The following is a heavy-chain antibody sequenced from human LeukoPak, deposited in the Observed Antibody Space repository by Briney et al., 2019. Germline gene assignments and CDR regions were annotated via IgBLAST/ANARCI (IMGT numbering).Heavy chain of an antibody. J-gene: IGHJ5*02. Sequence: GGSLRLSCAASGFTFNNYAMSWVRQVPGKGLEWVSAIGDYGGHIYYADSVKGRFTISRDNSKNTLYLQMNSLRAEDTAVYYCAKGTGPWGQGTLVTVSS. V-gene: IGHV3-23*01. CDR1: GFTFNNYA. CDR2: IGDYGGHI. CDR3: AKGTGP.